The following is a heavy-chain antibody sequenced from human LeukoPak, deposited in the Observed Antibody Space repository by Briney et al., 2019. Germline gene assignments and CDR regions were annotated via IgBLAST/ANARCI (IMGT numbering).Heavy chain of an antibody. CDR1: GGSISSSNW. CDR2: IYHSGST. J-gene: IGHJ4*02. CDR3: ARDSGTYCGGDCYLDY. V-gene: IGHV4-4*02. Sequence: SGTLSLTCAVSGGSISSSNWWSWVRQPPGKGLEWIGEIYHSGSTNYNPSLKSRGTISVDKSKNQFSLKLSSVTAADTAVYYCARDSGTYCGGDCYLDYWGQGTLVTVSS. D-gene: IGHD2-21*02.